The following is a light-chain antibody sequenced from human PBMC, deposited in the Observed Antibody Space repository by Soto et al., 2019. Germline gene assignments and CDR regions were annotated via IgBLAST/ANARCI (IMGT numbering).Light chain of an antibody. V-gene: IGKV3-15*01. CDR3: QQYVHWPPGA. CDR2: DTS. CDR1: QSVSSS. J-gene: IGKJ1*01. Sequence: EIVVTQSPATLSVSTGERVTLSCRASQSVSSSLAWYQQRPGQAPRLLIYDTSTRAAGIAARFSGSGSGTEFTLTISSLQSEDSAVYYCQQYVHWPPGAFGQGTKVDIK.